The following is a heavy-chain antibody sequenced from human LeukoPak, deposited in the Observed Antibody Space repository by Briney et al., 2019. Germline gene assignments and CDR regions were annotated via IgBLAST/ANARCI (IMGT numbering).Heavy chain of an antibody. CDR3: ARDRRSPHSAYDWGQIDI. J-gene: IGHJ4*02. Sequence: GGSLRLSCEASGFSFGDFYMTWIRQAPGKGLEWISNINSNSYTIYYADSVKGRFTISRDNAKRSLYLQMDKLRAEDTAVYYCARDRRSPHSAYDWGQIDIWGQGTLVAVSS. CDR2: INSNSYTI. CDR1: GFSFGDFY. V-gene: IGHV3-11*01. D-gene: IGHD5-12*01.